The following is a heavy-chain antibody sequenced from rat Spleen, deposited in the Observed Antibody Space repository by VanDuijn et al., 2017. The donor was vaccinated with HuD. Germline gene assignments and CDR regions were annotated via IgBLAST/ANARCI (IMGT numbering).Heavy chain of an antibody. J-gene: IGHJ4*01. Sequence: EVQLVESGGGLVQPGRSLKLSCAASGFTFSNYYMAWVRQAPTKGLEWVAYINTGGGNTYYRDSVRGRFTISRNNAKSTLYLQMDSLRSEDTATYYCARGLYSSYIYGVMDAWGQGASVTVSS. V-gene: IGHV5-27*01. D-gene: IGHD1-2*01. CDR1: GFTFSNYY. CDR2: INTGGGNT. CDR3: ARGLYSSYIYGVMDA.